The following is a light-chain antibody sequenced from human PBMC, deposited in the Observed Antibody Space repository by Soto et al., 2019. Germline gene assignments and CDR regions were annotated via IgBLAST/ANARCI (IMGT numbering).Light chain of an antibody. J-gene: IGKJ2*01. CDR2: WAS. CDR3: QQYYSPPRYT. CDR1: QNLLSNSNNKQY. Sequence: DIVMTQSPDSLAVSLGERATINCKSSQNLLSNSNNKQYLAWYQQKPGQPPKLLIYWASSRESGVPDRFSGSGSATDFTLTISNLQAEDVAVYYCQQYYSPPRYTFGQGTKLEIK. V-gene: IGKV4-1*01.